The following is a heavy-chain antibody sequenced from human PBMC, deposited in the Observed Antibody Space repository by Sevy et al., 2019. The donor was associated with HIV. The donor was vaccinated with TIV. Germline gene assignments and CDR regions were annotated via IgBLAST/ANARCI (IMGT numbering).Heavy chain of an antibody. Sequence: ASVKVSCKASGGTFSNYGFHWVRQAPGQGLEWMGGIIPMFGTPNYAQQFQGRVTITADESTSTAYMKLSSLTSDYTAVYYCATSGTTGTTSHFDSWGQGTLVTVSS. V-gene: IGHV1-69*13. D-gene: IGHD1-1*01. CDR1: GGTFSNYG. CDR3: ATSGTTGTTSHFDS. J-gene: IGHJ4*02. CDR2: IIPMFGTP.